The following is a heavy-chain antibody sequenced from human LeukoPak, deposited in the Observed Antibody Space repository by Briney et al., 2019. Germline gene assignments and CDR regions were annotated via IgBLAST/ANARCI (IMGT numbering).Heavy chain of an antibody. D-gene: IGHD1-26*01. V-gene: IGHV4-4*02. J-gene: IGHJ4*02. Sequence: SETLSLTCAVSGGSISCSNWWSWVRQPPGKGLEWIGEIYHSGSTNYNPSLKSRVTISVDKSKNQFSLKLSSVTAADTAVYYCARGGSGSYYAGPLFDYWGQGTLVTVSS. CDR3: ARGGSGSYYAGPLFDY. CDR2: IYHSGST. CDR1: GGSISCSNW.